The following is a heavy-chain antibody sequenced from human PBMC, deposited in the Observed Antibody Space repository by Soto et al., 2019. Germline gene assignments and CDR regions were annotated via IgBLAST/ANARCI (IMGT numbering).Heavy chain of an antibody. Sequence: GGSLRLSCAASGFTFSNFGMHRVRQAPGKGLEWVAVIWYDGSNKYYADSVKGRFTISRDNSKNTLYLQMNSLRAEDTAVYYCARGYDFWSGPGVMDVWGKGTTVTVSS. V-gene: IGHV3-33*01. CDR1: GFTFSNFG. CDR2: IWYDGSNK. J-gene: IGHJ6*03. D-gene: IGHD3-3*01. CDR3: ARGYDFWSGPGVMDV.